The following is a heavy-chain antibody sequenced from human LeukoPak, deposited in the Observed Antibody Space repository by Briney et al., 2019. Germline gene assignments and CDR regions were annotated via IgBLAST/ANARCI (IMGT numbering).Heavy chain of an antibody. J-gene: IGHJ4*02. CDR2: IYCSRST. Sequence: SETLSLTCTVSGDSLSSHYWSWIRQPPGKGLEGIGYIYCSRSTHYDPSLRSRVTISEDTSKNQFSLKLISVTAADTAVYYCARNVGWYSHDSWGQGTLVTVSS. CDR1: GDSLSSHY. V-gene: IGHV4-59*08. D-gene: IGHD6-19*01. CDR3: ARNVGWYSHDS.